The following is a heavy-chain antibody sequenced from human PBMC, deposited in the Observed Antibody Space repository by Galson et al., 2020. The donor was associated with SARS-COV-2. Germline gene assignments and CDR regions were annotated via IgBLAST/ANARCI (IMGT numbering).Heavy chain of an antibody. D-gene: IGHD4-17*01. CDR2: INHSGST. Sequence: SETLSLTCAVYGGSFSGYYWSWIRQPPGKGLEWIGEINHSGSTNYNPSLKSRVTISVDTSKNQFSLKLSSVTAADTAVYYCARFTVTTLLGFDYWGQGTLVTVSS. CDR1: GGSFSGYY. J-gene: IGHJ4*02. V-gene: IGHV4-34*01. CDR3: ARFTVTTLLGFDY.